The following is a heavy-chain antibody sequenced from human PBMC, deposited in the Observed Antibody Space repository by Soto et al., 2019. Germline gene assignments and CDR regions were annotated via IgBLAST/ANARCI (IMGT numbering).Heavy chain of an antibody. CDR2: MNPNSGNT. J-gene: IGHJ6*02. Sequence: ASVKVSCKASGYTFTSYDINWVRQATGQGLEWMGWMNPNSGNTGYAQKFQGRVTMTRNTSISTAYMELSSLRSEDTAVYYCARGRIAGAGTFFRYYGMDVWAQGTTVNVSS. D-gene: IGHD6-19*01. V-gene: IGHV1-8*01. CDR3: ARGRIAGAGTFFRYYGMDV. CDR1: GYTFTSYD.